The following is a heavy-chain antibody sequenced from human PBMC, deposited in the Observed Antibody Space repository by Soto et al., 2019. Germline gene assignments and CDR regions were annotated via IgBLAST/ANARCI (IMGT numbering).Heavy chain of an antibody. CDR1: GGSISSGDYY. V-gene: IGHV4-30-4*01. J-gene: IGHJ6*02. CDR2: IYYSGST. Sequence: SETLSLTCTVSGGSISSGDYYWSWIRQPPGKGLEWIGYIYYSGSTYYNPSLKSRVTISVDTSKNQFSLKLSSVTAADTAVYYCARDRRAGYGTDVWGQGTTVTVSS. CDR3: ARDRRAGYGTDV.